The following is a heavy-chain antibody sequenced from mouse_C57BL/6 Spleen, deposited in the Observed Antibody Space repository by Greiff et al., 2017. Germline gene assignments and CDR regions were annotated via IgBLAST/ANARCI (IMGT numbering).Heavy chain of an antibody. D-gene: IGHD1-2*01. CDR1: GFTFSSYA. CDR2: ISSGGDYI. CDR3: TRVGSPLLHFDY. Sequence: EVMLVESGEGLVKPGGSLKLSCAASGFTFSSYAMSWVRQTPEKRLEWVAYISSGGDYIYYADTVKGRFTISRDNARNTLYLQMSSLKSEDTAMYYCTRVGSPLLHFDYWGQGTTLTVSS. V-gene: IGHV5-9-1*02. J-gene: IGHJ2*01.